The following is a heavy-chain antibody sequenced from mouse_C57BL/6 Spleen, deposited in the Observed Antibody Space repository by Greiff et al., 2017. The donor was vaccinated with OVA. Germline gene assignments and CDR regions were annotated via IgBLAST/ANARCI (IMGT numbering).Heavy chain of an antibody. V-gene: IGHV1-26*01. CDR3: ARAQAYYFDY. D-gene: IGHD3-2*02. J-gene: IGHJ2*01. Sequence: VQLQQSGPELVKPGASVKISCKASGYTFTDYYMNWVKQSHGKSLEWIGDINPNNGGTSYNQKFKGKATLTVDKSSSTAYMELRSLTSEDSAVYYCARAQAYYFDYWGQGTTLTVSS. CDR2: INPNNGGT. CDR1: GYTFTDYY.